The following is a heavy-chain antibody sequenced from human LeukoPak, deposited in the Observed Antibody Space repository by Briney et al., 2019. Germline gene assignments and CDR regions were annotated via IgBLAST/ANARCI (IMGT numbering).Heavy chain of an antibody. CDR1: GGSFSGYY. CDR3: ARPGIAVAGAKYFQH. D-gene: IGHD6-19*01. Sequence: SETLSLTCAVYGGSFSGYYWSWIRQPPGKGLEWIVEINHSGSTNYNPSLKSRVTISVDTSKNQFSLKLSSVTAADTAVYYCARPGIAVAGAKYFQHWGQGTLVTVSS. CDR2: INHSGST. V-gene: IGHV4-34*01. J-gene: IGHJ1*01.